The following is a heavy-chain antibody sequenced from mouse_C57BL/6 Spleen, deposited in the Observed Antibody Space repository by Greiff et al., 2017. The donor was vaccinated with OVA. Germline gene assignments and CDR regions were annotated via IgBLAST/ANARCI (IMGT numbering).Heavy chain of an antibody. CDR1: GFTFSDYY. CDR3: ARETDYGFDY. CDR2: INYDGSST. V-gene: IGHV5-16*01. D-gene: IGHD1-1*01. J-gene: IGHJ2*01. Sequence: EVKLVESEGGLVQPGSSMKLSCTASGFTFSDYYMAWVRQVPEKGLEWVANINYDGSSTYYLDSLKSRFIISRDNAKNILYLQMSSLKSEDTATYYCARETDYGFDYWGQGTTLTVSS.